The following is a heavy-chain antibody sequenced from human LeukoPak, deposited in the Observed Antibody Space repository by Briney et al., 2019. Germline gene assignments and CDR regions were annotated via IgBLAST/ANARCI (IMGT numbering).Heavy chain of an antibody. J-gene: IGHJ4*02. CDR2: ISGRGGST. CDR3: VTRDSSGYFYND. CDR1: GFTFSSYA. V-gene: IGHV3-23*01. D-gene: IGHD3-22*01. Sequence: PGGSLRLSCAASGFTFSSYAMSWGRQAPGKGLEWVSAISGRGGSTYYAGSVKGRFTISRDNSKNTLSLQMSSLRAEDTAVYYCVTRDSSGYFYNDWGQGTLVTVSS.